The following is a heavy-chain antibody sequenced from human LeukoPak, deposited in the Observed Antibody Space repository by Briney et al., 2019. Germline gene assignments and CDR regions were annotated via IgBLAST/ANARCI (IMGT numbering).Heavy chain of an antibody. D-gene: IGHD6-6*01. Sequence: SVKVSCKASGYTFTSYGISWVRQAPGQGLEWMGRIIPILGIANYAQKFQGRVTITADKSTSTAYMELSSLRSEDTAVYYCARERPIAARPFYYYGMDVWGQGTTVTVSS. J-gene: IGHJ6*02. V-gene: IGHV1-69*04. CDR3: ARERPIAARPFYYYGMDV. CDR1: GYTFTSYG. CDR2: IIPILGIA.